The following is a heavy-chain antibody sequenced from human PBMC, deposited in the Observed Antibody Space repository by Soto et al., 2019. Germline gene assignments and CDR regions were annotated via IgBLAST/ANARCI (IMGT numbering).Heavy chain of an antibody. CDR3: ARRGGSSSWPLDY. Sequence: GGSLRLSCAASGFTFSSYSMNWVRQAPGKGLEWVSSISSSSSYIYYADSVKGRFTISRDNAKNSLYLQMNSLRAEDTAVYYCARRGGSSSWPLDYWGQGTLVTVSS. J-gene: IGHJ4*02. D-gene: IGHD6-13*01. CDR1: GFTFSSYS. V-gene: IGHV3-21*01. CDR2: ISSSSSYI.